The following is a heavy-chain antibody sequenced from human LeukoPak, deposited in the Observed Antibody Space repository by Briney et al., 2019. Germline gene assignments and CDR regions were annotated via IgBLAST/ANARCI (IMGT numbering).Heavy chain of an antibody. D-gene: IGHD6-13*01. CDR1: GFTFSSYW. V-gene: IGHV3-7*03. CDR2: LRPDGSDK. CDR3: AKDRIAAAGVVDY. Sequence: GGSLRLSCAASGFTFSSYWMTWARQAPGKGLEWVANLRPDGSDKYYVDSVKGRFTISRDNAKNSVYLQMNSLRAEDTAVYYCAKDRIAAAGVVDYWGQGTLVTVSS. J-gene: IGHJ4*02.